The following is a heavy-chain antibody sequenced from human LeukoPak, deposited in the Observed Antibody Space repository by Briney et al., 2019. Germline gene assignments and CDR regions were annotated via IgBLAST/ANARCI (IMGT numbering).Heavy chain of an antibody. J-gene: IGHJ6*03. V-gene: IGHV1-2*06. Sequence: ASVKVSCKASGYTLNGYYMHWMRQAPGQGLEWMGRINPKSGGTNYTQKFQGRVTMTRDTSISTAYMELSRLRSDDTAVYYCARGLEDYYYMDVWGEGTTVTVSS. CDR3: ARGLEDYYYMDV. D-gene: IGHD5-24*01. CDR1: GYTLNGYY. CDR2: INPKSGGT.